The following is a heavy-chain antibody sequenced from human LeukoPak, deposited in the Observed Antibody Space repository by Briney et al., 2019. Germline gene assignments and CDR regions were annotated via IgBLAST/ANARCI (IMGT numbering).Heavy chain of an antibody. CDR2: IYYSGST. CDR1: GGSISSSSYY. D-gene: IGHD2-15*01. V-gene: IGHV4-39*01. J-gene: IGHJ4*02. Sequence: PSETLSLTCTVSGGSISSSSYYWGWLRQPPGKGLEWIGSIYYSGSTYYNPSLKSRVTISVDTSKNQFSLKLSSVTAADTAVYYCARRRYCSGGSCYPPDYWGQGTLVTVSS. CDR3: ARRRYCSGGSCYPPDY.